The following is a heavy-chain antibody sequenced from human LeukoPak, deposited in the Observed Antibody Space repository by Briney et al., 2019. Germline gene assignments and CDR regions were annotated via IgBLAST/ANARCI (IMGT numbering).Heavy chain of an antibody. D-gene: IGHD3-10*01. Sequence: PSETLSLTCTVSGGSISSYYWSWIRQPPGKGLEWIGYIYYSGSTYYNPSLKSRVTISVDTSKNQFSLKLSSVTAADTAVYYCARQVFRRYNGSGSSVIDYWGQGTLVTVSS. J-gene: IGHJ4*02. CDR3: ARQVFRRYNGSGSSVIDY. CDR1: GGSISSYY. V-gene: IGHV4-59*04. CDR2: IYYSGST.